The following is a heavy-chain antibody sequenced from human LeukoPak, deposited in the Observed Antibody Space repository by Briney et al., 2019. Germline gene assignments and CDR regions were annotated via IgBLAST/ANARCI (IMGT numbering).Heavy chain of an antibody. J-gene: IGHJ4*02. Sequence: GGSLRLSCAASGFSFEAYGMYWVRQAPGKGLEWVSGITWNSDGMAYADSVKGRFTISRDNAKNCLYLQMNSLTVEDTALYYCTRVTSWRTGFDYWGQGTLVTVSS. CDR3: TRVTSWRTGFDY. CDR2: ITWNSDGM. D-gene: IGHD1-1*01. CDR1: GFSFEAYG. V-gene: IGHV3-9*01.